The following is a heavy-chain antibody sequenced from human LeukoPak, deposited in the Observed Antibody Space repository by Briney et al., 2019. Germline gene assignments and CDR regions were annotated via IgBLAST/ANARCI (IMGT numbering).Heavy chain of an antibody. V-gene: IGHV3-7*01. CDR1: GFTFSSYW. J-gene: IGHJ4*02. Sequence: PGGSLRLSCAASGFTFSSYWMSWVRQAPGKGVEWVANIKQDGREKYYVDSVKGRFTISRDNAKNSLYLQMNSLRAEDTAVYYCARDSDVIRYCSSTSCPGDHFDYWGQGTLVTVSS. CDR3: ARDSDVIRYCSSTSCPGDHFDY. D-gene: IGHD2-2*01. CDR2: IKQDGREK.